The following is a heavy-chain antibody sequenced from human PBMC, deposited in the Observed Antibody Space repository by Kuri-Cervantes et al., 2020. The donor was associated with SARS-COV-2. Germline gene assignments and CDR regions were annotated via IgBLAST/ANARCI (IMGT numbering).Heavy chain of an antibody. J-gene: IGHJ2*01. CDR2: ISSSSSYT. CDR3: ASRGNSRNWYFDL. CDR1: GFTFSSYW. Sequence: GESLKISCAASGFTFSSYWMSWIRQAPGKGLEWVSYISSSSSYTNYADSVKGRFTISRDNAKNSLYLQMNSLRAEDTAVYYCASRGNSRNWYFDLWGRGTLVTVSS. D-gene: IGHD2/OR15-2a*01. V-gene: IGHV3-11*03.